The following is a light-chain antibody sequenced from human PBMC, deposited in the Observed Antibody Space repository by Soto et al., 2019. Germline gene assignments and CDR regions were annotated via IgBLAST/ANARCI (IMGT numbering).Light chain of an antibody. CDR3: QQYYSPPYT. Sequence: DIVMTQSPDSLAVSLGERATINCKSSQSVLYSSNNKNDLGWYQQKPGQPPKLLIYWASTRESGVPDRFSGSGSVTEFTLTINCLQAEDVAVYYCQQYYSPPYTFGQGTKLEIK. J-gene: IGKJ2*01. CDR2: WAS. V-gene: IGKV4-1*01. CDR1: QSVLYSSNNKND.